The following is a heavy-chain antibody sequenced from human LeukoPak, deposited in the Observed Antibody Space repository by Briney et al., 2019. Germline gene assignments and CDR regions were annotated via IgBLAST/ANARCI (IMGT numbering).Heavy chain of an antibody. Sequence: SETLSLTCTVSGGSISSYYWSWIRQPPGKGLEWIGYIYYSGSTNYNPSLKSRVTISVDTSKNQFSLKLSSVTAADTAVYYCARADAYSTRPYYFDYWGQGTLVTVSS. J-gene: IGHJ4*02. D-gene: IGHD6-13*01. CDR2: IYYSGST. V-gene: IGHV4-59*01. CDR3: ARADAYSTRPYYFDY. CDR1: GGSISSYY.